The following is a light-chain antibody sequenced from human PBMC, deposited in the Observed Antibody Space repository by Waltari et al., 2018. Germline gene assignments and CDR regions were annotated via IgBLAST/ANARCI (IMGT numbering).Light chain of an antibody. CDR1: TSNITRNH. CDR2: DTD. V-gene: IGLV1-51*01. J-gene: IGLJ1*01. CDR3: GVWDSSLSAYV. Sequence: SVLPQPLSVSATPACKFTLSRYYSTSNITRNHFSRFKQHPRTAPKRLTSDTDKRPSVIPDRFSGTKSGTSATLGITGLQTGDEADYYCGVWDSSLSAYVFGPGT.